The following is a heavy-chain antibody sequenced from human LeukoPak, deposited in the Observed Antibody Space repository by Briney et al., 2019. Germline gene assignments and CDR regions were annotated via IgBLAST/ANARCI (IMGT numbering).Heavy chain of an antibody. D-gene: IGHD4-17*01. Sequence: PGGSLRLSCAASGFTFSSYGMHWVRQAPGKGLEWVSIISSGSSAIFSADALRGRFTISRDDAKNLLYLDMNSLRAEDRAVYYWARGHTAVTRHFDFWGQGTLVTVSS. CDR1: GFTFSSYG. J-gene: IGHJ4*02. CDR3: ARGHTAVTRHFDF. V-gene: IGHV3-21*01. CDR2: ISSGSSAI.